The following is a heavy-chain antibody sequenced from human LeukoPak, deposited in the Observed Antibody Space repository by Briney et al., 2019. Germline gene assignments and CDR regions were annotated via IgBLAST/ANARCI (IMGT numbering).Heavy chain of an antibody. J-gene: IGHJ4*02. CDR3: ARGNSDRFPPYMDY. CDR1: GYSISSGNY. D-gene: IGHD2-21*01. Sequence: SETLSLTCTVSGYSISSGNYWGWIRQSPGKGLEWIGTIYHSGSTYYNPSLKSRVTISVDTSKNQISLRLSSVTAADTAIYYCARGNSDRFPPYMDYWGQGILVIVSS. V-gene: IGHV4-38-2*02. CDR2: IYHSGST.